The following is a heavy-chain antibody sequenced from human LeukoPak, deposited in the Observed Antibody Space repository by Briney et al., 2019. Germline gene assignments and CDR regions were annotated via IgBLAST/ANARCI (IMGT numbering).Heavy chain of an antibody. CDR1: GGSISSYY. CDR2: IYYSGST. CDR3: ARHASGYASGWHSDY. V-gene: IGHV4-59*08. J-gene: IGHJ4*02. D-gene: IGHD6-19*01. Sequence: PSETLSLTCTVSGGSISSYYWSWIRQPPGKGLEWIGYIYYSGSTNYNPSLKSRVTISVDTSKNQFSLKVSSVTAADTAVYYCARHASGYASGWHSDYWGQGTLVTVSS.